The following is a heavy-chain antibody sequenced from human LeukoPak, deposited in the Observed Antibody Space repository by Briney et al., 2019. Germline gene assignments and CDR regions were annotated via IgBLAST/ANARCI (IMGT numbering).Heavy chain of an antibody. CDR3: ARGTELGRYFDY. CDR1: GGSFCGYY. Sequence: PSETLSLTCAVYGGSFCGYYWSWIRQPPGKGLEWIGEINHSGSTNYNPSLKSRVTISVDTSKNQFSLKLSSVTAADTAVYYCARGTELGRYFDYWGQGTLVTVSS. D-gene: IGHD7-27*01. CDR2: INHSGST. V-gene: IGHV4-34*01. J-gene: IGHJ4*02.